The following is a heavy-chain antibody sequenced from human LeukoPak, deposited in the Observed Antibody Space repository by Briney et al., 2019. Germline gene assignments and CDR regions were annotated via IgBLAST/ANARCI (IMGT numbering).Heavy chain of an antibody. J-gene: IGHJ5*02. V-gene: IGHV3-30*04. CDR1: GFTFSSYA. CDR2: ISYDGSNK. CDR3: AKATQWLVA. D-gene: IGHD6-19*01. Sequence: GGSLRLSCAASGFTFSSYAMHWVRQAPGKGLEWVAVISYDGSNKYYADSVKGRFTISRDNSKNTLYLQMNSLRAEDTAVYYCAKATQWLVAWGQGTLVTVSS.